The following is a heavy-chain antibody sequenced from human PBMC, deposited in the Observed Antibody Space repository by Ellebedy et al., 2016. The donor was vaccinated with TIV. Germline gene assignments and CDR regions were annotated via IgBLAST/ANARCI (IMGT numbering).Heavy chain of an antibody. D-gene: IGHD6-6*01. V-gene: IGHV3-64*04. CDR2: ITSNGDST. CDR3: ASLAGRGFGY. CDR1: GFTFSSYA. J-gene: IGHJ4*02. Sequence: GESLKISCSASGFTFSSYAMHWVRQAPGKGLEYVSTITSNGDSTYYADSVKGRFTISRDNSKNTLYLQMNSLRAEDTAVYYCASLAGRGFGYWGQGTLVTVSS.